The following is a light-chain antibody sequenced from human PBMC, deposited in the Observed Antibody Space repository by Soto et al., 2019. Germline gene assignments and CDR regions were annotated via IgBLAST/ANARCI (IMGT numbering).Light chain of an antibody. Sequence: QSALTQPASVSGSPGQSITISCSGTSSDVGRFDYVSWYQQHPGKAPKLMIYDVSKRPSGVSNRFSGSKSGNTASLTISGLQAVDEAHYYCSSYTGSSPLVVFGGGTKLPS. V-gene: IGLV2-14*01. J-gene: IGLJ2*01. CDR1: SSDVGRFDY. CDR2: DVS. CDR3: SSYTGSSPLVV.